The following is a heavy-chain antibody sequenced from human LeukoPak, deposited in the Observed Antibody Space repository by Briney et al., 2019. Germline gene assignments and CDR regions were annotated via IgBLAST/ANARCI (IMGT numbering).Heavy chain of an antibody. Sequence: PGGALRLSCAASGFTFSSCWMSGVRQAPGKGREGVASIKQDGSEKYYVNSVKGRFTISRDNAKNSLYLQMNSLRAEDTAAYYCARDLRVLKRSPLGYYFDYWGQGTLVTASS. J-gene: IGHJ4*02. V-gene: IGHV3-7*01. D-gene: IGHD4/OR15-4a*01. CDR1: GFTFSSCW. CDR3: ARDLRVLKRSPLGYYFDY. CDR2: IKQDGSEK.